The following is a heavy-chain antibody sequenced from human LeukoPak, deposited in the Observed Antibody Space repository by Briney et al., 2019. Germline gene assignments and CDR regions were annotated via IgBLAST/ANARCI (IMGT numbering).Heavy chain of an antibody. D-gene: IGHD5-12*01. CDR2: IYYSGST. CDR1: GGSISSHY. CDR3: ARVVGYDLAGTYYYYGMDV. V-gene: IGHV4-59*11. Sequence: SETLSLTCTVSGGSISSHYWSWIRQPPGKGLEWIGYIYYSGSTNYNPSLKSRVTISVDTSKNQFSLKLSSVTAADTAVYYCARVVGYDLAGTYYYYGMDVWGQGTTVTVSS. J-gene: IGHJ6*02.